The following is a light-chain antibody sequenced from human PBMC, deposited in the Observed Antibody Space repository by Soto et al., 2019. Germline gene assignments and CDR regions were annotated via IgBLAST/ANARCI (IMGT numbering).Light chain of an antibody. CDR2: DAS. CDR3: LQYNTYPYI. V-gene: IGKV1-17*03. Sequence: DIQMNQSPSAMAASLGDRVTFTCRARQGISHYLALFQQKPGEAPKRLIFDASTLQSGVPSRFSGSGSGTEFTLTITNLQPEDLATYYCLQYNTYPYIFGQGTKLEIK. J-gene: IGKJ2*01. CDR1: QGISHY.